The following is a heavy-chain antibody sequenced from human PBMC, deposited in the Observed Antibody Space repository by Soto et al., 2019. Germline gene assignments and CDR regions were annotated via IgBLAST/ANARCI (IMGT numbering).Heavy chain of an antibody. CDR1: GFTLSNAW. D-gene: IGHD2-8*02. J-gene: IGHJ4*01. CDR2: IRSKTSGGTT. V-gene: IGHV3-15*07. CDR3: TTDSLFTGVLVRFDF. Sequence: GGSLRLSCAASGFTLSNAWINWVRQAPGNGLEWVGRIRSKTSGGTTDFAAPVKGRFAISRDDSKDMVYLQMNSLRTEDTAVYYCTTDSLFTGVLVRFDFWGHGTLVTVSS.